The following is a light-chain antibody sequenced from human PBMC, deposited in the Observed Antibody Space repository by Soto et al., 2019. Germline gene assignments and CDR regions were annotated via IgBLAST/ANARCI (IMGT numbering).Light chain of an antibody. V-gene: IGKV1-39*01. Sequence: DIQMTQSPFSLSASVGDRVTITCRASQTINFYLNWYHQRPGNAPKLLVYGASRLQSGVPSRFSGSGSWTDFTLTISSLQPEDFATYYCQQSYSAPVTFGGGTKVDI. CDR1: QTINFY. CDR2: GAS. CDR3: QQSYSAPVT. J-gene: IGKJ4*01.